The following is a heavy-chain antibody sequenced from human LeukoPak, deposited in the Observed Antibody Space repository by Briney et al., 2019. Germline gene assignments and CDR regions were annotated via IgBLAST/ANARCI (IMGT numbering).Heavy chain of an antibody. CDR2: IHTSGGS. J-gene: IGHJ4*02. D-gene: IGHD1-26*01. V-gene: IGHV4-4*09. Sequence: SETLSLTCTVSGASISHYYWSWIRQTPAKGLEWMGHIHTSGGSAYYPSLKSRLTMSIDTSRNQLSLKLTSVTAADTAVYRCARLGSYHDFWRQGALVTVS. CDR3: ARLGSYHDF. CDR1: GASISHYY.